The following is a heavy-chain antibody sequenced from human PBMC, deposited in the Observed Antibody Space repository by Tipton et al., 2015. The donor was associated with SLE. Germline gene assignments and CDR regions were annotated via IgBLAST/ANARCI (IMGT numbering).Heavy chain of an antibody. J-gene: IGHJ5*02. CDR2: VFQTGNS. CDR1: GFSISNSGYY. D-gene: IGHD3-3*01. Sequence: LRLSCAVSGFSISNSGYYWGWIRQAPGKGLEWIGSVFQTGNSFHNPSLKSRVTISVDTSKNHFSLKLTSVTAADTAVYYCARELRSPNWFDPWGQGTLVTVSS. V-gene: IGHV4-38-2*02. CDR3: ARELRSPNWFDP.